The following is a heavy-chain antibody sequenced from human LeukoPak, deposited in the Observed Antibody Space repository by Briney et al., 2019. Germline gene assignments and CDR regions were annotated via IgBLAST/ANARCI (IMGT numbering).Heavy chain of an antibody. V-gene: IGHV3-74*01. CDR3: ARGIQLWLRMYDVYYFDY. J-gene: IGHJ4*02. Sequence: GGSLRLSCAASGFTFSSYWMHWVRQAPGKGLVWVSRINSDGSSTSYADSAKGRFTISRDNAKNTLYLQMNSLRAEDTAVYYCARGIQLWLRMYDVYYFDYWGQGTLVTVSS. CDR1: GFTFSSYW. CDR2: INSDGSST. D-gene: IGHD5-18*01.